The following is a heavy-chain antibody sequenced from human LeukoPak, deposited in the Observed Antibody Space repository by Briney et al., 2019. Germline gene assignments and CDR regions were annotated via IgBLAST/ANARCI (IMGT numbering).Heavy chain of an antibody. D-gene: IGHD3-22*01. V-gene: IGHV4-31*03. CDR2: IYYSGNT. CDR3: ARGGNSLLHSSGYYFDH. J-gene: IGHJ4*02. CDR1: GGSIFSSGSY. Sequence: SETLSLTCTVSGGSIFSSGSYWTWIRQHPGKGLELIGYIYYSGNTYYNPSLKSRVIMSLDSSENQFSLMLSSVTAADTAVYYCARGGNSLLHSSGYYFDHWGQGTLVTVSS.